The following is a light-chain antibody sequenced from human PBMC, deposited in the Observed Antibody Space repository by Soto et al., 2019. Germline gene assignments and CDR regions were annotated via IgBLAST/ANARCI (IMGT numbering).Light chain of an antibody. Sequence: QSALTQPPSSSVTPGQRVTISCSGSSSNIGGNTVNWYQQVPGTAPKLLIYSYDQRPSGVPDRFSGSKSGTSASLAISGLQSEDEADYYCAAWDASLNGYVFGTGTRSPS. V-gene: IGLV1-44*01. CDR3: AAWDASLNGYV. CDR1: SSNIGGNT. CDR2: SYD. J-gene: IGLJ1*01.